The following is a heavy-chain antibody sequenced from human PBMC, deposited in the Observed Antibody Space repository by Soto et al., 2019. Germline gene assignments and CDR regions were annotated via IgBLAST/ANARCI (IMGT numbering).Heavy chain of an antibody. Sequence: GESLKISCKGSGYSFTSYWIGWVRQMPGKGLEWMGIIYPGDSDTRYSPSFQGQVTISADKSISTAYLQWSSLKASDTAMYYCARRRSYCSSTSGYDKGHHYQGMDVWGQGTTVTVSS. CDR1: GYSFTSYW. J-gene: IGHJ6*02. CDR3: ARRRSYCSSTSGYDKGHHYQGMDV. V-gene: IGHV5-51*01. D-gene: IGHD2-2*01. CDR2: IYPGDSDT.